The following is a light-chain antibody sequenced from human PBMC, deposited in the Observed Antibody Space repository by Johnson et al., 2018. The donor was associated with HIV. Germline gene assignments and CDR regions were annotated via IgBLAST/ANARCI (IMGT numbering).Light chain of an antibody. J-gene: IGLJ1*01. CDR1: SSNIGNNY. CDR2: ENK. Sequence: QSVLTQPPSVSAAPGQKVTISCSGSSSNIGNNYVSWYQQPPGTAPKRLIYENKKRPSGIHDRFSGSKFGTSATMDITGLQTGDEAESYCGTWDSLSAGGVFGTGTKVTVL. CDR3: GTWDSLSAGGV. V-gene: IGLV1-51*02.